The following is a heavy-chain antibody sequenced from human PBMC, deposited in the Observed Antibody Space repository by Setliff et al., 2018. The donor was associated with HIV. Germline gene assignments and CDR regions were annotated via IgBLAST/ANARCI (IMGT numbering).Heavy chain of an antibody. V-gene: IGHV4-31*03. D-gene: IGHD6-13*01. Sequence: SETLSLTCTVTGGSISSGGFYWTWFRQHPGKCLGCIGYIYNTGSTYHSPSLESRVTISIDTSKNQFSLKLSSVTAADTAVYYCARSSLAAAGLGYMDVWGKGTTVTVSS. CDR3: ARSSLAAAGLGYMDV. CDR2: IYNTGST. CDR1: GGSISSGGFY. J-gene: IGHJ6*03.